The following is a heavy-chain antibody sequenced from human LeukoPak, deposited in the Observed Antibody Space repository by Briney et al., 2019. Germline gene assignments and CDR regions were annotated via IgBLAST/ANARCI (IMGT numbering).Heavy chain of an antibody. Sequence: GGSLRLSCAASGFTFSSYSMNWVRQAPGKGLGWVSSISSGGMWIYYADSLKGRFTISRDNAKNSLYLQMKSLRVEDTAVYYCARDAGGRTQREGWFDPWGQGTLVTVSS. CDR3: ARDAGGRTQREGWFDP. D-gene: IGHD1-26*01. CDR2: ISSGGMWI. V-gene: IGHV3-21*01. J-gene: IGHJ5*02. CDR1: GFTFSSYS.